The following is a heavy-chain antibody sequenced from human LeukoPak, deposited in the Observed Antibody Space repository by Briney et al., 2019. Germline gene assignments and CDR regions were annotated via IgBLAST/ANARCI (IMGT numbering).Heavy chain of an antibody. J-gene: IGHJ6*02. V-gene: IGHV1-2*06. CDR3: AREDSSGWYHYGMDV. CDR1: GYTFTGYY. Sequence: ASVKVSCKASGYTFTGYYMHWVRQAPGQGLEWMGRINPNCGGTNYAQKFQGRVTMTRDTSISTAYMELSRLRSDDTAVYYCAREDSSGWYHYGMDVWGQGTTVTVSS. CDR2: INPNCGGT. D-gene: IGHD6-19*01.